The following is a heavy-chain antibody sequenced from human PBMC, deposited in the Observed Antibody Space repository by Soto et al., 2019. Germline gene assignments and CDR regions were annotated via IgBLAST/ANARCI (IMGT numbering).Heavy chain of an antibody. CDR3: AADNAWPEGDIMGWFDP. CDR1: GFTFTSSA. D-gene: IGHD2-21*02. J-gene: IGHJ5*02. Sequence: QMQLVQSGPEVKKPGTSVKVSCKASGFTFTSSAVQWVRQARGQRLEWIGWIVVGSGNTNYAQKFQERVTITRDMSTSTAYMELSSLRSEDTAVYYCAADNAWPEGDIMGWFDPWGQGTLVTVSS. CDR2: IVVGSGNT. V-gene: IGHV1-58*01.